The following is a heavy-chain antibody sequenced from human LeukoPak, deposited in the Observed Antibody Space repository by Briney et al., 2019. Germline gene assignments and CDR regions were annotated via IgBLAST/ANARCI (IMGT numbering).Heavy chain of an antibody. V-gene: IGHV3-48*03. CDR3: ARGYDFWSGYLDY. D-gene: IGHD3-3*01. CDR2: ISSSGSTI. Sequence: GGSPRLSCAASGFTFSSYEVNWVRQAPGKGLEWVSYISSSGSTIYYADPVKGRFTISRDNAKNSLYLQMSSLRAEDTAVYYCARGYDFWSGYLDYWGQGTLVTVSS. J-gene: IGHJ4*02. CDR1: GFTFSSYE.